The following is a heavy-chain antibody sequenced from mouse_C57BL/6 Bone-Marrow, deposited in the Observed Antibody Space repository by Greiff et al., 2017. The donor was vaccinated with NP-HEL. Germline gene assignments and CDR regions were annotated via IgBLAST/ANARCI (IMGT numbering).Heavy chain of an antibody. D-gene: IGHD1-1*01. CDR3: TAGYYGSSPYYFDY. V-gene: IGHV14-4*01. Sequence: EVQLQQSGAELVRPGASVKLSCTASGFNIKDYYMHWVKQRPEQGLEWIGWIDPENGDTEYASKFQGKATITADTSSNTAYLQLSSLTSEDTAVYYCTAGYYGSSPYYFDYWGQGTTLTVSS. J-gene: IGHJ2*01. CDR2: IDPENGDT. CDR1: GFNIKDYY.